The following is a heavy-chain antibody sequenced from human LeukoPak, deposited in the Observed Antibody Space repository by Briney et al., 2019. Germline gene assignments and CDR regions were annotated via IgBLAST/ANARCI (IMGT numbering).Heavy chain of an antibody. Sequence: SETLSLTCTVSGGSISSGDYYWSWIRQPPGKGLEWIGYIYYSGSTYYNPSLKSRVTISVDTSKNQFSLKLSSVTAADTAVYYCARGGAKTDFWSGYHDGGYFDYWGQGTLVTVSS. V-gene: IGHV4-30-4*08. CDR1: GGSISSGDYY. J-gene: IGHJ4*02. D-gene: IGHD3-3*01. CDR2: IYYSGST. CDR3: ARGGAKTDFWSGYHDGGYFDY.